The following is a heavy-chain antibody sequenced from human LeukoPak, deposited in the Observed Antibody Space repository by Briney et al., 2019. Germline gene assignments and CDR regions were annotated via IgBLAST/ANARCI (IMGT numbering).Heavy chain of an antibody. D-gene: IGHD1-26*01. V-gene: IGHV4-59*01. CDR3: ARVPNSRSFFFDY. CDR2: IYYSGST. J-gene: IGHJ4*02. Sequence: SETLSLTCTVSGGSISSYYWSWIRQPPGKGLEWIGYIYYSGSTNYNPSLKSRVTISVDTSKNQFSLKLSSVTAADTAVYYCARVPNSRSFFFDYWGQGTLVTVSS. CDR1: GGSISSYY.